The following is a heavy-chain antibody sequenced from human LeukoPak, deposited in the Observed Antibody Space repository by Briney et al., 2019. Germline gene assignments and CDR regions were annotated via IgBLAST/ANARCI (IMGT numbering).Heavy chain of an antibody. CDR3: AREGVDSSSPGPHY. Sequence: PGGSLRLSCAASGFTFSSYWMSWVRQAPGKGLEWVANIKQDGSEKYYVDSVKGRFTISRDNAKNSLYLQMNSLRAEDTAVYYCAREGVDSSSPGPHYWGQGTLVTVSS. D-gene: IGHD6-6*01. V-gene: IGHV3-7*01. J-gene: IGHJ4*02. CDR1: GFTFSSYW. CDR2: IKQDGSEK.